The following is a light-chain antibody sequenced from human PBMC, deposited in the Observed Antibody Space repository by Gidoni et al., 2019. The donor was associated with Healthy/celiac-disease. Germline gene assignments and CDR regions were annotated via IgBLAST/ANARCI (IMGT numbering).Light chain of an antibody. V-gene: IGLV1-40*01. CDR3: QSYDSSLSQV. J-gene: IGLJ1*01. CDR1: SSNIGAGYE. Sequence: QSVLTQPPSGAGAPGQRVTISCTGSSSNIGAGYEVHWYQQLPGTAPKLLIYGNRTRPSGVPHRFSGSKSGTSASLAITGLQAEDEADYYCQSYDSSLSQVFGTGTKVTVL. CDR2: GNR.